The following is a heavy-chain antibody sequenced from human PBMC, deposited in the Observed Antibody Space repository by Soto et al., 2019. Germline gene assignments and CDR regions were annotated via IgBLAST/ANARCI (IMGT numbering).Heavy chain of an antibody. D-gene: IGHD5-12*01. CDR2: IYYSGST. Sequence: SETLSLTCTVSGGSISSGGYYWSWIRQHPGKGLEWIGYIYYSGSTYYNPSLKSRVTISVDTSKNQFSLKLSSVTAADTAVYYCARVEMMDGYVESWGKFDYWGQGTLVTVSS. CDR1: GGSISSGGYY. J-gene: IGHJ4*02. CDR3: ARVEMMDGYVESWGKFDY. V-gene: IGHV4-31*03.